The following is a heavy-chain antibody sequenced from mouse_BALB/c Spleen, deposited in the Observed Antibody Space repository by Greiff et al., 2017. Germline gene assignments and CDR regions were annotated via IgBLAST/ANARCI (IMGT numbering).Heavy chain of an antibody. CDR3: ARSDEYDVDYYAMDY. Sequence: VQLQQSGAELVKPGASVKLSCTASGFNIKDTYMHWVKQRPEQGLEWIGRIDPANGNTKYDPKFQGKATITADTSSNTAYLQLSSLTSEDTAVYYCARSDEYDVDYYAMDYWGQGTSVTVSA. CDR2: IDPANGNT. D-gene: IGHD2-4*01. CDR1: GFNIKDTY. V-gene: IGHV14-3*02. J-gene: IGHJ4*01.